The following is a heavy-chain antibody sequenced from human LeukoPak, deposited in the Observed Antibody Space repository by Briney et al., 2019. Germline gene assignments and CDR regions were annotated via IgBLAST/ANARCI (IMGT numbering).Heavy chain of an antibody. J-gene: IGHJ5*02. D-gene: IGHD1-1*01. Sequence: PETLSLTCAVYGGSFSGYYWTLIRQTPGKGLEWIGEISHAGLTGSNPSLKSRVTIFVDSSKKQFSLRMTSVTAADTGVYYCARVPDITARPCDTWGPGTLVTVSS. CDR1: GGSFSGYY. CDR3: ARVPDITARPCDT. CDR2: ISHAGLT. V-gene: IGHV4-34*01.